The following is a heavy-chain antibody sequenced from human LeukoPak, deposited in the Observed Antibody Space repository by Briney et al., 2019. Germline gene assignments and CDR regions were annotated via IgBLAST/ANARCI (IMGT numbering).Heavy chain of an antibody. CDR1: GFTFNNYW. V-gene: IGHV3-74*01. CDR3: VRDRIGFDP. J-gene: IGHJ5*02. Sequence: GGSLRLSCAASGFTFNNYWMHWVRQAPAKGQVWVSRIDSDGSTTSYADSVKGRFTVSRDNAKNTVFLQMNSLRAEDTAVYYCVRDRIGFDPWGQGTLVTVSS. D-gene: IGHD3-16*02. CDR2: IDSDGSTT.